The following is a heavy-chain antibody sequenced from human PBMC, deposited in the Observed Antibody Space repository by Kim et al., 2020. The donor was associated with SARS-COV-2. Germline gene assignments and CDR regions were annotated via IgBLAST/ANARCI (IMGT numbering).Heavy chain of an antibody. CDR2: IFDSGIT. V-gene: IGHV4-34*12. CDR3: ARHMRRAFDT. J-gene: IGHJ3*02. D-gene: IGHD2-2*01. Sequence: GSLRLSCAVYGGPFSGYYWTWIRQPPGEGLEWVGEIFDSGITKYNPSLKSRLTISVDTSKNLFSLKLTSVTAADTAIYYCARHMRRAFDTWGQGTMVTVSS. CDR1: GGPFSGYY.